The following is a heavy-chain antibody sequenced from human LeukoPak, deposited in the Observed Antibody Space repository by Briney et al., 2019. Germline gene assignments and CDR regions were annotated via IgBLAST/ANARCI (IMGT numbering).Heavy chain of an antibody. D-gene: IGHD7-27*01. V-gene: IGHV3-53*01. J-gene: IGHJ4*02. Sequence: PGGSLKLSCAASGFIVRNNYMTWVRQAPGKGLEWVAVLYSGGVTSYADSVKGRFTISRDKSKNTLYLQMNSLRDEDTAVYYCARDPGAGYYDCWGQGALVTVSS. CDR3: ARDPGAGYYDC. CDR2: LYSGGVT. CDR1: GFIVRNNY.